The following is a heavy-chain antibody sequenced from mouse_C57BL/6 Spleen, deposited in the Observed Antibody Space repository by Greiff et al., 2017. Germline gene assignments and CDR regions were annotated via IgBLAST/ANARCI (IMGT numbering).Heavy chain of an antibody. D-gene: IGHD1-1*01. V-gene: IGHV5-9-1*02. CDR3: TRGGSSPFAY. J-gene: IGHJ3*01. Sequence: EVQGVESGEGLVKPGGSLKLSCAASGFTFSSYAMSWVRQTPEKRLEWVAYISSGGDYIYYADTVKGRFTISRDNARNTLYLQMSSLKSEDTAMYYCTRGGSSPFAYWGQGTLVTVSA. CDR1: GFTFSSYA. CDR2: ISSGGDYI.